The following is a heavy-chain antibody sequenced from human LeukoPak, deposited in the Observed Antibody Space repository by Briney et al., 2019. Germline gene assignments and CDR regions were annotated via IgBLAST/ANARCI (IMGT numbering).Heavy chain of an antibody. J-gene: IGHJ4*02. CDR3: ARQQAVPGPGIDY. Sequence: GAPLEISCEASGTYFNIYWNGWRRALPGKGLEWMAITSNGGSDTRYSSSFEGQVTISADKSILTPYLQWSSLKASDTDIYYSARQQAVPGPGIDYWGQGTVVIVSS. V-gene: IGHV5-51*01. CDR2: TSNGGSDT. D-gene: IGHD6-19*01. CDR1: GTYFNIYW.